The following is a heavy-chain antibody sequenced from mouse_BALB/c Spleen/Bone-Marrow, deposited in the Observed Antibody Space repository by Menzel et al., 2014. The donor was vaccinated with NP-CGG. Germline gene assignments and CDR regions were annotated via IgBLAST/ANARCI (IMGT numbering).Heavy chain of an antibody. CDR3: ARRPDYGYSSDAIDY. D-gene: IGHD1-2*01. V-gene: IGHV2-4-1*01. CDR1: GFSLTSYG. Sequence: QVQLQQPGPGLVQPSQSLSITCTVSGFSLTSYGVHWVRQSPGKGLEWLGVIWSGGSTDYNAAFISRLSISKDNSKSQVFFKMNSLQADDTAIYDCARRPDYGYSSDAIDYWGQGTSVTVSS. CDR2: IWSGGST. J-gene: IGHJ4*01.